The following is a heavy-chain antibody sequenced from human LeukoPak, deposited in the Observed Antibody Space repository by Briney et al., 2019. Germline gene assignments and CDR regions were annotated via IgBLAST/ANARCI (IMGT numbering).Heavy chain of an antibody. CDR2: ISSSSSYI. J-gene: IGHJ4*02. V-gene: IGHV3-21*01. CDR3: AREPYYDFWSGYYDTDY. CDR1: GFTFSSYS. D-gene: IGHD3-3*01. Sequence: GGSLRLSCAASGFTFSSYSMNWVRQAPGKGLEWVSSISSSSSYIYYADSVKGRFTISRDNAKNSLYLQMNSLRAEDTAVYYCAREPYYDFWSGYYDTDYWGQGTLVTVSS.